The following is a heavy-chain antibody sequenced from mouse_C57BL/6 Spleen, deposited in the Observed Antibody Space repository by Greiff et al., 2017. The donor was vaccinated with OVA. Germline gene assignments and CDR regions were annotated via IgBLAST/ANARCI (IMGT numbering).Heavy chain of an antibody. Sequence: QVQLQQPGAELVRPGTSVKLSCKASGYTFPSYWMHWVKQRPGQGLEWIGVIDPSDSYTNYNQKFKGKATLTVDTSSSTAYMQLSSLTSEDSAVYYCARSSYSSPWFAYWGQGTLVTVSA. D-gene: IGHD2-5*01. CDR1: GYTFPSYW. V-gene: IGHV1-59*01. J-gene: IGHJ3*01. CDR2: IDPSDSYT. CDR3: ARSSYSSPWFAY.